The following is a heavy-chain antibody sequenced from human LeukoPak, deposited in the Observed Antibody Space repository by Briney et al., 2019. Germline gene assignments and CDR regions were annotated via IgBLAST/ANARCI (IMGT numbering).Heavy chain of an antibody. V-gene: IGHV3-11*01. D-gene: IGHD3-22*01. CDR1: GLTFSDYY. CDR2: ISSSGTTI. J-gene: IGHJ4*02. Sequence: GGSLRLSCAASGLTFSDYYMSWIRQAPGKGLEWVSYISSSGTTIYYADSVKGRFTISRDNAKNSLYLQMNSLRAEDTAVYFCARWDSSGCLDYWGQGTLVTVSS. CDR3: ARWDSSGCLDY.